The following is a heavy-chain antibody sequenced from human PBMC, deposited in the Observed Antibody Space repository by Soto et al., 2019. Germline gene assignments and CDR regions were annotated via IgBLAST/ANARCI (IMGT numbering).Heavy chain of an antibody. J-gene: IGHJ4*02. CDR1: GSSINSSGYY. Sequence: SETLSLTCTVSGSSINSSGYYWGWIRQPPGKGLEWIGSMFYGASTYYNPSLKSRVTVSVDTSKNQFSLNLRSVTAADTAVYYCARLPSRHLVDYWGQGTLVTVSS. CDR3: ARLPSRHLVDY. CDR2: MFYGAST. D-gene: IGHD3-3*02. V-gene: IGHV4-39*01.